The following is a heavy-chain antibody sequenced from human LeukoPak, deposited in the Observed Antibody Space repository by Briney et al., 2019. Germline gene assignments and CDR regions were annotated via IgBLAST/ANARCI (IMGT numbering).Heavy chain of an antibody. J-gene: IGHJ6*02. D-gene: IGHD3-10*01. V-gene: IGHV3-30*04. CDR1: GFTFSSYA. CDR3: AGAYGSVSTYYYYGMDV. Sequence: GRSLRLSCAASGFTFSSYAMHWVRQAPGKGLEWVAVISYDGSNKYYADSVKGRFTISRDNSKKTMYLKKNSLRGEDTAVYYCAGAYGSVSTYYYYGMDVWGQGTTVTVSS. CDR2: ISYDGSNK.